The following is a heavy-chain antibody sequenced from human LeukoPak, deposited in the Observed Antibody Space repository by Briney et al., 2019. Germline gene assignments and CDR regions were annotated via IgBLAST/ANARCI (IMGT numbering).Heavy chain of an antibody. J-gene: IGHJ4*02. CDR3: AREEMGGIDY. CDR2: IYHSGSA. Sequence: SETLSLTCAVSGYSISSGYYWGWIRQPPGKGLEWIGSIYHSGSAYYNPSLKSRVTISLDTSKNRFSLKLSSVTAADTAVYYCAREEMGGIDYWGQGTLVTVSS. D-gene: IGHD5-24*01. CDR1: GYSISSGYY. V-gene: IGHV4-38-2*02.